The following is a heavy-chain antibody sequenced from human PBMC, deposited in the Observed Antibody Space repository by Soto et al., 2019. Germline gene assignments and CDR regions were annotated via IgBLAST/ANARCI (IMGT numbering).Heavy chain of an antibody. Sequence: ASVKVSCKASGYTFTSYYMHWVRQAPGQGLEWMGIINPSGGSTSYAQKFQGRVTMTRDTSTSTVYMELSSLRSEDTAVYYCASPRRPGGSGYYYYGMDVWGQGTTVTVS. V-gene: IGHV1-46*01. J-gene: IGHJ6*02. CDR3: ASPRRPGGSGYYYYGMDV. CDR1: GYTFTSYY. D-gene: IGHD3-10*01. CDR2: INPSGGST.